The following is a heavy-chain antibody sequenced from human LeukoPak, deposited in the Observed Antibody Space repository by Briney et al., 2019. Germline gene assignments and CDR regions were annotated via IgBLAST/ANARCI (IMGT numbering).Heavy chain of an antibody. D-gene: IGHD3-22*01. CDR2: IKPNSGGT. CDR3: ARGGPTRYYYDSSGYY. CDR1: GYTFTGYY. Sequence: ASVKLSCKASGYTFTGYYMRWVRQAPGQGLEWMGCIKPNSGGTNYAQKFQGRVTMTRDTSISTAYMELSRLRSDDTAVYYCARGGPTRYYYDSSGYYWGQETLVTVSS. J-gene: IGHJ4*02. V-gene: IGHV1-2*02.